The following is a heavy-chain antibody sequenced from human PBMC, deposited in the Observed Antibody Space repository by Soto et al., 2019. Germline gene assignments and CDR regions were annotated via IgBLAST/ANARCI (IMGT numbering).Heavy chain of an antibody. CDR3: IGALMTSVLMGEG. J-gene: IGHJ4*02. D-gene: IGHD4-17*01. V-gene: IGHV3-74*01. Sequence: GGSLRLSCAASGFSFSSNWMHWVRQAPGKGLVWVSRINRDGSTTTYAGSVKGRFTISRDNAKNTLYLQMNSLRAEDTAVYYCIGALMTSVLMGEGWGQGTLVTVSS. CDR2: INRDGSTT. CDR1: GFSFSSNW.